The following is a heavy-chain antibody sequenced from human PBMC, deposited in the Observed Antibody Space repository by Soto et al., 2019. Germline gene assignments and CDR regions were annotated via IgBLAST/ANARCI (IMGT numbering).Heavy chain of an antibody. V-gene: IGHV1-8*01. D-gene: IGHD7-27*01. CDR2: MNPNSGNT. CDR3: ARARTGDQADSFDF. CDR1: GYTFTSYD. Sequence: ASVKVSCKASGYTFTSYDINWVRQATGQGLEWMGWMNPNSGNTGYAQKFQGRVTMTRNTSISTAYMELSSLRSEDTAVYYCARARTGDQADSFDFWGQGTLVTVSS. J-gene: IGHJ4*02.